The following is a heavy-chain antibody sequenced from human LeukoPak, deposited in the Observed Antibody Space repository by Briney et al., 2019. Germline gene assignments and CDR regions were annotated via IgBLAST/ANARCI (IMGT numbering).Heavy chain of an antibody. CDR3: AKKPATIKFPFEI. CDR1: GFSFSTYD. J-gene: IGHJ4*02. CDR2: ISTTGGYT. D-gene: IGHD5-24*01. Sequence: GGSLRLSCVGSGFSFSTYDMGWLRQTPGKGLEWVSAISTTGGYTEDADSVKGRFTISRDNSQNTLFLQMHSLRAEDTAVYYCAKKPATIKFPFEIWGQGTLVTVSP. V-gene: IGHV3-23*01.